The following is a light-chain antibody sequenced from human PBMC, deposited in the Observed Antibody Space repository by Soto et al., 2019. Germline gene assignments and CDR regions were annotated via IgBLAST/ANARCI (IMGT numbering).Light chain of an antibody. V-gene: IGKV3-20*01. J-gene: IGKJ1*01. CDR1: QSVSSSY. Sequence: EIVLTQSPGTLSLSPGERATLSCRASQSVSSSYLAWYQQKPGQAPRLLIYGASSRATGIPDRFSGSGSGTDFTLTISRLEPEDFPVYYCQQYGSSHLWTFGQGTKVDIK. CDR3: QQYGSSHLWT. CDR2: GAS.